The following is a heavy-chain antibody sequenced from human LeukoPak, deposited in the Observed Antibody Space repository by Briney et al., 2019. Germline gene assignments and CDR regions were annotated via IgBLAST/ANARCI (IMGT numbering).Heavy chain of an antibody. D-gene: IGHD2-2*02. CDR2: INHSGST. V-gene: IGHV4-34*01. J-gene: IGHJ1*01. CDR1: GGSFSGYY. Sequence: SETLSLTCAVYGGSFSGYYWSWIRQPPGKGLEWIGEINHSGSTDYNPSLKSRVTISVDTSKNQFSLKLSSVTAADTAVYYCARGRYCSSTSCYTTPYVLRHWGQGTLVTVSS. CDR3: ARGRYCSSTSCYTTPYVLRH.